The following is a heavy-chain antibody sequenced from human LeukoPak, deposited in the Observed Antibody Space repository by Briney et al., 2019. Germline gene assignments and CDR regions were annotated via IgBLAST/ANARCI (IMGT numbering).Heavy chain of an antibody. Sequence: ASVKVSCKASGYTFTGYYMHWVRQAPGQGLEWMGWINPNSGGTNYAQKFQGRVTMTRDTSISTAYMELNSLRAEDTAVYYCAKGGGSKLKDAFDIWGQGTVVAVSA. CDR3: AKGGGSKLKDAFDI. J-gene: IGHJ3*02. CDR2: INPNSGGT. D-gene: IGHD5-12*01. V-gene: IGHV1-2*02. CDR1: GYTFTGYY.